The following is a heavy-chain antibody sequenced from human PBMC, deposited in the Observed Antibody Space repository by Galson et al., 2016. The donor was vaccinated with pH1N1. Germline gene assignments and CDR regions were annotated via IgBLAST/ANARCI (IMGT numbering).Heavy chain of an antibody. D-gene: IGHD5-24*01. CDR3: ARPRRDGYNEDSYYFDY. J-gene: IGHJ4*02. CDR1: GGSISSSTYY. CDR2: IYYSGST. Sequence: SETLSLTCTVSGGSISSSTYYWGWIRQPPGKGLEWIGSIYYSGSTYYNPSLQSRVTISVDTSKNQFSLKLSSVTDADTAVYYCARPRRDGYNEDSYYFDYWGQGTLVTVSS. V-gene: IGHV4-39*01.